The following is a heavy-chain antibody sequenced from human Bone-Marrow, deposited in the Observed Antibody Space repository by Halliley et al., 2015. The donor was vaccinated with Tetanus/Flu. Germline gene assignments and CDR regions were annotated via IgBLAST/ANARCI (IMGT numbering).Heavy chain of an antibody. V-gene: IGHV3-23*01. CDR3: AKEGARDAYKIYPGDYFDH. CDR2: GRGDKT. D-gene: IGHD1-1*01. J-gene: IGHJ4*02. Sequence: GRGDKTYYADSVKGRFAMSRDNSKNTLYLQMSSLRAEDTALYYCAKEGARDAYKIYPGDYFDHWGQGTLVSVSS.